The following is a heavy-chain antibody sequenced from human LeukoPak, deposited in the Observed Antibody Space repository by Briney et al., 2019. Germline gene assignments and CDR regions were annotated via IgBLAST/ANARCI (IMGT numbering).Heavy chain of an antibody. CDR1: GYSFTSYW. Sequence: GESLKISCKGSGYSFTSYWIGWVRQMPGKGLEWMGIIYPGDSDTRYSPSFQGQVTISADKSISTAYLQWSSLKASDTAIYYYARRGSSGWSRGPYFDYWGQGTLVTVSS. CDR2: IYPGDSDT. CDR3: ARRGSSGWSRGPYFDY. D-gene: IGHD6-19*01. J-gene: IGHJ4*02. V-gene: IGHV5-51*01.